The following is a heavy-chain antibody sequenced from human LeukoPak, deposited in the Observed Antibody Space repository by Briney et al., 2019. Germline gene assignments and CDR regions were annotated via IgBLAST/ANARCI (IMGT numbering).Heavy chain of an antibody. Sequence: ASVKVSCKASGYTFTGYYMHWVRQAPGQGLEWMGIISTSGGNTGYAQKLQGRIIMTRDTSTSTVYLDLSSLRSDDTAVYYCARVWVGATKAGYGYWGQGTLVTISS. J-gene: IGHJ4*02. CDR2: ISTSGGNT. V-gene: IGHV1-46*01. D-gene: IGHD1-26*01. CDR3: ARVWVGATKAGYGY. CDR1: GYTFTGYY.